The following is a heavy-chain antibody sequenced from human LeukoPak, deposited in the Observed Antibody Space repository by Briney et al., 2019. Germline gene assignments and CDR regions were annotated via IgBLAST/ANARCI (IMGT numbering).Heavy chain of an antibody. CDR3: ARGSPGGYPPLDY. Sequence: PGGSLRLSCAASGFTFSSYAMSWVRQAPGKGLEWVSAISGSGGSTYYADSVKGRFTISRDNAKNSLYLQMNSLRAEDTAVYSCARGSPGGYPPLDYWGQGTLVTVSS. J-gene: IGHJ4*02. D-gene: IGHD1-26*01. V-gene: IGHV3-23*01. CDR1: GFTFSSYA. CDR2: ISGSGGST.